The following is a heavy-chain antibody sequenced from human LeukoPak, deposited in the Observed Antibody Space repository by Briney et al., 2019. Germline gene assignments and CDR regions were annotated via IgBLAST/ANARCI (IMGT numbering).Heavy chain of an antibody. Sequence: AGGSLRLSCAASGFTFSSYWMHWVRQAPGKGLVWVSRINSDGSSTSYADSVKGRFTISRDNTKSSLYLQINSLRAEDTAVYYCARDGTAAGLYFDLWGQGTLVTVSS. D-gene: IGHD6-13*01. CDR3: ARDGTAAGLYFDL. V-gene: IGHV3-74*01. CDR1: GFTFSSYW. J-gene: IGHJ4*01. CDR2: INSDGSST.